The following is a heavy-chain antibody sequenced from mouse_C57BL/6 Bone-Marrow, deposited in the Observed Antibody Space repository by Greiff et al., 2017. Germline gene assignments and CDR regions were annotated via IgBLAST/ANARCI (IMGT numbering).Heavy chain of an antibody. V-gene: IGHV8-8*01. Sequence: QVQLQQSGPGILQPSQTLSLSCSFSGFSLSTFGMGVGWIRQPSGKGLEWLAHIWWDDDKYYNPALKSRLTISKDTSKNQVFLKIANVDTADTATYDCAQMGTRITTHYYAMDYWGQGTSVTVTS. CDR1: GFSLSTFGMG. CDR3: AQMGTRITTHYYAMDY. CDR2: IWWDDDK. J-gene: IGHJ4*01. D-gene: IGHD2-4*01.